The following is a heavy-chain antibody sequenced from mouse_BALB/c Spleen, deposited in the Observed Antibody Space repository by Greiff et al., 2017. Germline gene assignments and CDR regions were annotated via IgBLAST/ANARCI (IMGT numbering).Heavy chain of an antibody. Sequence: LVAPSQSLSITCTVSGFSLTGYGVNWVRQPPGKGLEWLGMIWGDGSTDYNSALKSRLSISKDNSKSQVFLKMNSLQTDDTARYYCARAYYRYEGDYYAMDYWGQGTSVTVSS. D-gene: IGHD2-14*01. CDR3: ARAYYRYEGDYYAMDY. V-gene: IGHV2-6-7*01. CDR2: IWGDGST. J-gene: IGHJ4*01. CDR1: GFSLTGYG.